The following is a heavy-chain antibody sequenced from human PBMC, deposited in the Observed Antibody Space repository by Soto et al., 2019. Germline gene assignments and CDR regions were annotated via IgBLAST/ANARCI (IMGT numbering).Heavy chain of an antibody. J-gene: IGHJ6*02. V-gene: IGHV1-18*01. CDR3: AREGPAPYYYYGMDV. CDR1: GYSFTTYG. Sequence: QVQLVQSRGEVKKPGASVKVSCKPSGYSFTTYGISWVRQAPGQGLEWMGWISGYNGNTNYAQNLQGRVTMTTDTSTSTAYMELRSLRSDDTAVYYCAREGPAPYYYYGMDVWGPGSTVTVSS. CDR2: ISGYNGNT.